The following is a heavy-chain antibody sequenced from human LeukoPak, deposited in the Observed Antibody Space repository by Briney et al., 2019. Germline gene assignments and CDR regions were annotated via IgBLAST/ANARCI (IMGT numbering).Heavy chain of an antibody. D-gene: IGHD2-15*01. CDR2: ISGRSDDI. Sequence: PGGSLRLSCAGSEFTFSSYSMHWVRQAPGKGLEWVSSISGRSDDIYYADSVQGRFTISRDNSKNSLYLQMNSLRPEDTAVYYCAKDREFRDIVVVVAAMTHWGQGTLVTVSS. J-gene: IGHJ4*02. CDR3: AKDREFRDIVVVVAAMTH. CDR1: EFTFSSYS. V-gene: IGHV3-21*01.